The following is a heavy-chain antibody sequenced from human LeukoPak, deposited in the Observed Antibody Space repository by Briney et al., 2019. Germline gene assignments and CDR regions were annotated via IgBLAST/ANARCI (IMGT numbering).Heavy chain of an antibody. CDR3: ARGFDYIDH. Sequence: GGSLRLSCAASGFTLSRYWMSWVRQTPGKGLVWVSHVSNDGSSTNNADSVKGRFTISRDNAKNTLYLQMNGLKAEDTATYYCARGFDYIDHWGQGTLVTVSS. J-gene: IGHJ4*02. CDR2: VSNDGSST. CDR1: GFTLSRYW. V-gene: IGHV3-74*01.